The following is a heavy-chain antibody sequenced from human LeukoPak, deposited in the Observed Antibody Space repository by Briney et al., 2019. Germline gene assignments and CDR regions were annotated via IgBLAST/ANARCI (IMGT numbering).Heavy chain of an antibody. V-gene: IGHV1-2*02. D-gene: IGHD3-3*01. CDR2: INSNSGVT. Sequence: ASVKVSCKTSGYSFTDYYMHWVRRAPGQGLEWMGWINSNSGVTLYAQKFQGRVTMTRDTSIGTAYMEVTSLISDDTAVYYCTRLDSSRALDYWGQGTLVTVSS. J-gene: IGHJ4*02. CDR1: GYSFTDYY. CDR3: TRLDSSRALDY.